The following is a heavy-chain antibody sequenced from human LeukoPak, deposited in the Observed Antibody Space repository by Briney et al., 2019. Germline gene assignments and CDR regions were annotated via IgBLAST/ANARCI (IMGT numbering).Heavy chain of an antibody. D-gene: IGHD2-2*01. J-gene: IGHJ6*02. V-gene: IGHV3-7*01. CDR3: ARDWRYCSSSSCLAMDV. CDR2: IERDGSEK. CDR1: GFTFRSYW. Sequence: TGGSLRLSCAASGFTFRSYWMSWVRQAPGKGLEWVANIERDGSEKYYVDSVKGRFIISRDNAKNSLYLEVNSLRAEDTAVYYCARDWRYCSSSSCLAMDVWGQGTTVTVSS.